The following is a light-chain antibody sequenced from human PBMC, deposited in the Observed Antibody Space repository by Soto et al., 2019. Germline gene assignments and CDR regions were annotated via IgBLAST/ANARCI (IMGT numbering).Light chain of an antibody. V-gene: IGKV1-5*03. Sequence: DIPMPQSASPRSGSVRDRVTLTCRASQTISSWLAWYQQKPGKAPKLLIYKASTLKSGVPSRFSGSGSGTEFTLTINSLQPEDLATYYCQQLNSYPITFAQGTRLEIK. J-gene: IGKJ5*01. CDR3: QQLNSYPIT. CDR2: KAS. CDR1: QTISSW.